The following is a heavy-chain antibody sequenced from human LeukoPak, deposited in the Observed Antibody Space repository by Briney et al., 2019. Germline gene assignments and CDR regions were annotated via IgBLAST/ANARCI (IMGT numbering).Heavy chain of an antibody. CDR3: ARHRGYVGAFDV. Sequence: PSETLSLTCTVSGGSISGYYWSWIRQPPGKGLEWIGFIYYSGSTSYNPSLKSRVTISVDTSKNQFSLNLSSVTASETAVYYCARHRGYVGAFDVWGRGTMVTVSS. J-gene: IGHJ3*01. D-gene: IGHD3-22*01. CDR1: GGSISGYY. CDR2: IYYSGST. V-gene: IGHV4-59*08.